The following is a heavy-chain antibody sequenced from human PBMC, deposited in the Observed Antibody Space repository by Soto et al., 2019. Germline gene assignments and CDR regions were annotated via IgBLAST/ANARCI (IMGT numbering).Heavy chain of an antibody. D-gene: IGHD2-21*01. CDR1: GAALNSGNYY. Sequence: SETLSLTCSVSGAALNSGNYYWSWIRQVPGKGLEWIGHIYVTGAVDYNPSLRDRITISQDTSGRQFSLDLRLVTAADTAVYYCARLRIATNNYKWFDPWGQGTLVTVSS. CDR3: ARLRIATNNYKWFDP. V-gene: IGHV4-31*03. J-gene: IGHJ5*02. CDR2: IYVTGAV.